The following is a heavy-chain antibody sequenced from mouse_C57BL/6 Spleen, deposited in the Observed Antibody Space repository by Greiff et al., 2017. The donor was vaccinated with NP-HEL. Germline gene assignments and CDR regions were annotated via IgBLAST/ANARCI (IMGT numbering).Heavy chain of an antibody. J-gene: IGHJ2*01. D-gene: IGHD1-1*01. CDR2: IHPNSGST. CDR1: GYTFTSYW. V-gene: IGHV1-64*01. Sequence: QVQLQQPGAELVKPGASVKLSCKASGYTFTSYWMHWVKQRPGQGLEWIGMIHPNSGSTNYNEKFKSKATLTVDKSSSTAYMQLSSLTSADSAVYYCARSPFITTVVGYWGQGTTLTVSS. CDR3: ARSPFITTVVGY.